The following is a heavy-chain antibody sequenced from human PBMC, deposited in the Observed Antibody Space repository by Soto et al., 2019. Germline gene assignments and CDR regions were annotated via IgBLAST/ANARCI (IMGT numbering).Heavy chain of an antibody. CDR2: IIPIFGTA. D-gene: IGHD1-26*01. CDR3: ASAAKKWERHPLLDY. J-gene: IGHJ4*02. CDR1: GGTFSSYA. Sequence: QVQLVQSGAEVKKPGSSVKVSCKASGGTFSSYAISWVRQAPGQGLALMGGIIPIFGTANYAQKFQGRVTITADESTSTAYMELSSLRSEDTAVYYCASAAKKWERHPLLDYWGQGTLVTVSS. V-gene: IGHV1-69*01.